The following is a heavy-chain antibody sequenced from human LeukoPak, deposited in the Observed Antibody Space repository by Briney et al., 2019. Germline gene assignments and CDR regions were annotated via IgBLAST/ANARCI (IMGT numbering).Heavy chain of an antibody. CDR2: VFYTGNS. D-gene: IGHD5-24*01. J-gene: IGHJ3*02. CDR1: GFTFSAYP. V-gene: IGHV4-59*01. CDR3: ARDLRREGFNRGAFDI. Sequence: GSLRLSCGASGFTFSAYPMSWVRQAPGKGLEWIGFVFYTGNSNYNPSLSSRAPMSIDTSKKQFSLKLSSVTAADTAVYYCARDLRREGFNRGAFDIWGQGRLVSVSS.